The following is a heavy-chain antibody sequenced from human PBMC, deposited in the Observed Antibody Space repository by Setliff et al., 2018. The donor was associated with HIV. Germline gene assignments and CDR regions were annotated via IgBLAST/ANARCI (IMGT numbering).Heavy chain of an antibody. CDR2: IYYSGST. J-gene: IGHJ4*02. D-gene: IGHD3-3*01. CDR3: ARGGGTIIGANFDY. V-gene: IGHV4-31*03. CDR1: GGSISSGFYY. Sequence: SETLSLTCTVSGGSISSGFYYWNWIRQHPGKGLEWIGYIYYSGSTYYNPSLKSRVTISVDTSKNQFSLKLSSVTAADTAVYYCARGGGTIIGANFDYWGQGTLVTVSS.